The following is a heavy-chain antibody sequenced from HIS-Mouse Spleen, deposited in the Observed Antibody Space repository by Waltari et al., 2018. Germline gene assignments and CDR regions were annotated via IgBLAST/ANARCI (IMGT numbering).Heavy chain of an antibody. D-gene: IGHD6-19*01. CDR1: GFTVSSNY. CDR2: IYSGGST. Sequence: EVQLVESGGGLVQPGGSLRLSCAASGFTVSSNYMSWVRQAPGKGLEWVSVIYSGGSTYYADSVKGSFTISRDNSKNTLYLQMNSLRAEDTAVYYCARRGAGIAVAGRAYYFDYWGQGTLVTVSS. V-gene: IGHV3-66*01. J-gene: IGHJ4*02. CDR3: ARRGAGIAVAGRAYYFDY.